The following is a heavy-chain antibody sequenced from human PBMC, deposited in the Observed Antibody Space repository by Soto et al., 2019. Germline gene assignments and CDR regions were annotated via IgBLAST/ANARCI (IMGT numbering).Heavy chain of an antibody. CDR1: GGTFSSYA. CDR2: IIPIFGTA. J-gene: IGHJ6*02. D-gene: IGHD2-15*01. Sequence: QVQLVQSGAEVKKPGSSVKVPCKASGGTFSSYAISWVRQAPGQGLEWMGGIIPIFGTANYAQKFQGRVTITADKSTSTAYMELSSLRSEDTAVYYCARDCGGSCSLYYYYGMDVWGQGTTVTVSS. CDR3: ARDCGGSCSLYYYYGMDV. V-gene: IGHV1-69*06.